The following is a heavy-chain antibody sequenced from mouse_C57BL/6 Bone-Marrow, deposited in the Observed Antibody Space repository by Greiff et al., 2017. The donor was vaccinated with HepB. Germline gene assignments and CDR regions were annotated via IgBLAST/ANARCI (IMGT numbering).Heavy chain of an antibody. CDR2: IYPGGGYT. Sequence: QVQLQQSGAELVRPGTSVKMSCKASGYTFTNYWIGWVKQRPGHGLEWIGDIYPGGGYTNYNEKFKGKATLTADKSSSTAYMQFSSLTSEDSAIYYCARSSAYYSNGGFAYWGQGTLVTVSA. CDR3: ARSSAYYSNGGFAY. V-gene: IGHV1-63*01. CDR1: GYTFTNYW. J-gene: IGHJ3*01. D-gene: IGHD2-5*01.